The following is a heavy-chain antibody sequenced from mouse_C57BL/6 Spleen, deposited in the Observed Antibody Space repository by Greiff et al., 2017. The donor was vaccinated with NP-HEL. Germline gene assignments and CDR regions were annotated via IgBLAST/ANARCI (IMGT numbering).Heavy chain of an antibody. CDR1: GFTFSSYA. CDR3: ARAYYYGLYFDY. CDR2: ISDGGSYT. D-gene: IGHD1-1*01. V-gene: IGHV5-4*03. Sequence: EVKLVESGGGLVKPGGSLKLSCAASGFTFSSYAMSWVRQTPEKRLEWVATISDGGSYTYYPDNVKGRFTLSRDNAKNNLYLQMSHLKSEDTAMYYCARAYYYGLYFDYWGQGTTLTVSS. J-gene: IGHJ2*01.